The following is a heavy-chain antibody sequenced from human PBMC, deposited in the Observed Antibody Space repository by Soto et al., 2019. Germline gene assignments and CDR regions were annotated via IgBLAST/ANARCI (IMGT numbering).Heavy chain of an antibody. V-gene: IGHV4-4*02. CDR1: DGSISSSHW. CDR3: ARGLSAAAF. CDR2: IYHSERT. J-gene: IGHJ4*02. Sequence: QVQLQESGPGLVQPSGTLSLNCAVSDGSISSSHWWSWVRQPPGKGLEWIGEIYHSERTSYNPSLRRRVTISLGKSKNQFSLKLTSVTAADTAVYYCARGLSAAAFWGQGTLVTVSS. D-gene: IGHD6-13*01.